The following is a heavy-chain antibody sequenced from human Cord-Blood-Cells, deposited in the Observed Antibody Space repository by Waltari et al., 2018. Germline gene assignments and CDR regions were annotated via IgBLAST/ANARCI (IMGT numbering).Heavy chain of an antibody. V-gene: IGHV1-69*12. CDR2: ISPIFGTA. CDR1: GGTFSSYA. D-gene: IGHD4-4*01. J-gene: IGHJ5*02. CDR3: ARVGGYSNYWFDP. Sequence: QVQLVQSGAEVKKPGSSVKVSCKASGGTFSSYAISWVRQAPGQGLEWMGGISPIFGTANDAQKFEVRVTITADESTSTAYMELSSLRSEDTAVYYCARVGGYSNYWFDPWGQGTLVTVSS.